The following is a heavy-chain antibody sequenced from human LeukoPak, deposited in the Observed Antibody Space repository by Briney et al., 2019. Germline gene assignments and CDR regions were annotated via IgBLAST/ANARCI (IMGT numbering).Heavy chain of an antibody. CDR3: ARDPYDHQFDY. Sequence: ASVKDSCKASGGTFSSYAISWVRQAPGRGLEWMGGIIPIFGTANYAQKFQGRVTITADESASTAYMELSSLRSEDTAVYYCARDPYDHQFDYWGQGTLVTVSS. CDR2: IIPIFGTA. V-gene: IGHV1-69*13. D-gene: IGHD5-12*01. CDR1: GGTFSSYA. J-gene: IGHJ4*02.